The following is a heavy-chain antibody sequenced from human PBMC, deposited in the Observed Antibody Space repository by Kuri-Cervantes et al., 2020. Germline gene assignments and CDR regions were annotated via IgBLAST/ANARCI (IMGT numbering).Heavy chain of an antibody. CDR1: GFTFSDHY. Sequence: GESLKISCAASGFTFSDHYIDWVRQAPGKGLEWVSAISGSGGSTYYADSVKGRFTISRDNSKNTLYLQMNSLRAEDTAVYYCARGHYGDYGGRYYYYYGMDVWGQGTTVTVSS. V-gene: IGHV3-23*01. CDR2: ISGSGGST. CDR3: ARGHYGDYGGRYYYYYGMDV. D-gene: IGHD4-17*01. J-gene: IGHJ6*02.